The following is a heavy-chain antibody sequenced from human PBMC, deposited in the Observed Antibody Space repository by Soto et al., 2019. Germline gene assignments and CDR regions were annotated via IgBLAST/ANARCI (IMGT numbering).Heavy chain of an antibody. D-gene: IGHD1-7*01. CDR3: ARDGVTYNWNLYYYYYYMDV. CDR2: INPYNGNT. CDR1: GYTFTGYY. V-gene: IGHV1-18*04. Sequence: ASVKVSCKASGYTFTGYYMHWVRQAPGQGLEWMGWINPYNGNTNHAQKFQGRVTMTTDTSTSTAYMELRSLRSDDTAVYYCARDGVTYNWNLYYYYYYMDVWGKGTTVTVSS. J-gene: IGHJ6*03.